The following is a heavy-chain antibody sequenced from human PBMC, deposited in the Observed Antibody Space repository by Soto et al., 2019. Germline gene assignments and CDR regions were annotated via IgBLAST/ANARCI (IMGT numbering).Heavy chain of an antibody. CDR2: INPSGGST. Sequence: ASVKVSCKASGYTFTSYYMHWVRQAPGQGLEWMGIINPSGGSTSYAQKFQGRVTMTRDTSTSTVYMELSSLRSEDTAVYYCARVRRKQQLVFDWIDPWGPATLVTVSS. V-gene: IGHV1-46*01. J-gene: IGHJ5*02. CDR1: GYTFTSYY. D-gene: IGHD6-13*01. CDR3: ARVRRKQQLVFDWIDP.